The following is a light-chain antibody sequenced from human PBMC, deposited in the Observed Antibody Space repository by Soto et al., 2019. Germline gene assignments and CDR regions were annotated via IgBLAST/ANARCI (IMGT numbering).Light chain of an antibody. J-gene: IGKJ4*01. CDR2: VAS. Sequence: DIQMTQSPSSLSASVGDRVTITCRASQGISIYLAWYQQIPGKVPKLLISVASTLQSGVPSRFSGSGSGTDFTLTISSLQPEDVATYYCQKYTTVPAFGGGTKVEIK. CDR3: QKYTTVPA. V-gene: IGKV1-27*01. CDR1: QGISIY.